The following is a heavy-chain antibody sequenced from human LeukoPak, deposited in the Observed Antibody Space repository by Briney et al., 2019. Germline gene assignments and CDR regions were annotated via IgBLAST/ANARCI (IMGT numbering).Heavy chain of an antibody. CDR3: ASYSGSSYYYGMDV. V-gene: IGHV4-59*12. J-gene: IGHJ6*02. CDR1: GDSISRYY. CDR2: IFYTGSA. D-gene: IGHD1-26*01. Sequence: SETLSLTCSVSGDSISRYYWTWIRQPPGKGLEWIGHIFYTGSASYKPSLKSRVAMSVDRSKNQFSLKLSSVTAADTAVYYCASYSGSSYYYGMDVWGQGTTVTVPS.